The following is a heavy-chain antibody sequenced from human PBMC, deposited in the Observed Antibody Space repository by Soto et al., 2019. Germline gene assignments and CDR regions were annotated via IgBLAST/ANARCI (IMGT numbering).Heavy chain of an antibody. V-gene: IGHV4-61*08. CDR3: ARDSYGSGSYSSERNFDY. D-gene: IGHD3-10*01. Sequence: SETLSLTCAVSCGSISSGGYSWSWIRQPPGKGLEWIGYIYYSGSTNYSPSLKSRVTISVDTSKNQFSLKLSSVTAADTAVYYCARDSYGSGSYSSERNFDYWGQGTLVTVSS. J-gene: IGHJ4*02. CDR1: CGSISSGGYS. CDR2: IYYSGST.